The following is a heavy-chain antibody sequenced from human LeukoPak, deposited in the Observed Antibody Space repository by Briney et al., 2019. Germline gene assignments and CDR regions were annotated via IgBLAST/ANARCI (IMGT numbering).Heavy chain of an antibody. Sequence: GGSLRLSCAASGFTFSSYGMHWVRQAPGKGLEWVAFIRYDGSNKYYADSVKGRFTISRDNAKNSLYLQMNSLRAEDTAVYYCASGDSDSSPADYWGQGTLVTVSS. D-gene: IGHD6-13*01. CDR3: ASGDSDSSPADY. V-gene: IGHV3-30*02. CDR1: GFTFSSYG. CDR2: IRYDGSNK. J-gene: IGHJ4*02.